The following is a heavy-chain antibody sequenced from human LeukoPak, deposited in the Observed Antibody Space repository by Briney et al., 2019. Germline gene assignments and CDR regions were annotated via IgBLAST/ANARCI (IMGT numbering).Heavy chain of an antibody. Sequence: GGSLRLSCAASGFTFSDYYMSWIRQAPGKGLEWVSYISSSGSTIYYADSVKGRYTISRDNAKNSLYLQMNSLRAEDTAVYYCASLWFGEPEDDYWGQGTLVTVSS. CDR2: ISSSGSTI. CDR3: ASLWFGEPEDDY. V-gene: IGHV3-11*01. CDR1: GFTFSDYY. J-gene: IGHJ4*02. D-gene: IGHD3-10*01.